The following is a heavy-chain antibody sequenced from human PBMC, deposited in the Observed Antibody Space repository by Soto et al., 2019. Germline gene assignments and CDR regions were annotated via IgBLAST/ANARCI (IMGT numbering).Heavy chain of an antibody. J-gene: IGHJ6*02. CDR1: GGSISNYY. V-gene: IGHV4-59*08. CDR2: VHDSWGS. CDR3: ARQGFGALPGLVDV. D-gene: IGHD3-10*01. Sequence: QVPLQESGPGLVKPSETLSLSCTVSGGSISNYYWSWFRQTPGKGLEWIGYVHDSWGSNYNPSLKSRVAISLDTPKRQFSPKLTSVAATDTAVYYCARQGFGALPGLVDVWGQGTTVTVSS.